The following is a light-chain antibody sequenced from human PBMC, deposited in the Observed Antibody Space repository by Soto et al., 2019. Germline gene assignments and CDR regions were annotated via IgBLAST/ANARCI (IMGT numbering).Light chain of an antibody. CDR2: EVS. J-gene: IGLJ2*01. CDR3: CSNAGGNKLI. V-gene: IGLV2-8*01. CDR1: SSDVGAYNY. Sequence: QSVLTQPPSAPGSPGQSVTISCAGTSSDVGAYNYVSWYQQHPGKAPKLMIYEVSKRPSGVPGRFSGSKSGSTASLTVSGLQPEDEADYYCCSNAGGNKLIFGGGTKVTVL.